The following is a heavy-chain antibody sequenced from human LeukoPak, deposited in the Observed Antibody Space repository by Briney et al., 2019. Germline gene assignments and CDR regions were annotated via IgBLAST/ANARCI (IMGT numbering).Heavy chain of an antibody. J-gene: IGHJ3*02. Sequence: GASVKVSCKASGGTFSNYAISWVRQAPGQGLEWMGRIVPIFGTTNYAQKFQGRVTITTDESTSTAYMELSSLRSEDTAVYYCARANHYFDGIGISSAFDIWGQGTMVTVSS. V-gene: IGHV1-69*05. D-gene: IGHD3-22*01. CDR1: GGTFSNYA. CDR2: IVPIFGTT. CDR3: ARANHYFDGIGISSAFDI.